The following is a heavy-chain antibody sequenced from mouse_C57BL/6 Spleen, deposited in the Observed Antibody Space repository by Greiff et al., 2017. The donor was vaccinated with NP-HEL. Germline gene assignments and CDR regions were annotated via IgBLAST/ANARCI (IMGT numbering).Heavy chain of an antibody. V-gene: IGHV1-15*01. Sequence: VKLQQSGAELVRPGASVTLSCKASGYTFTDYEMHWVKQTPVHGLEWIGAIDPETGGTAYNQKFKGKAILTADKSSSTAYMELRSLTSEDSAVYYCAYGNYGEFDYWGQGTTLTVSS. J-gene: IGHJ2*01. CDR2: IDPETGGT. CDR3: AYGNYGEFDY. CDR1: GYTFTDYE. D-gene: IGHD2-1*01.